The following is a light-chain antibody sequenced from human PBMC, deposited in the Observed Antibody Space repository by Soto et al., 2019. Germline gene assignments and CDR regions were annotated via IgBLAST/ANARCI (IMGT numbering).Light chain of an antibody. CDR2: KAS. CDR1: QSISDW. V-gene: IGKV1-5*03. Sequence: DIHMTQSPSTLSASVGDRVTITCRASQSISDWLAWYQQKPGKAPKLLIYKASSLQSGVPSRFSGSRSGTEFTLTISSLQPDDYATYYCQQYNSYSPLTFGGGTKVDIK. J-gene: IGKJ4*01. CDR3: QQYNSYSPLT.